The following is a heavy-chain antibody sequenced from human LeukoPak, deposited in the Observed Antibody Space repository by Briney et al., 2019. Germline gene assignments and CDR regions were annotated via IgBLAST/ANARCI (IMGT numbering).Heavy chain of an antibody. CDR1: GFTFSSYA. CDR3: ARDHSSCSWYYSDY. Sequence: LSGGSLRLSCAVSGFTFSSYAKHWVRQAPGKGLEWVAVISYDGATKYYADSVRGRFTISRDNSKNALYLQMNSLRAEGTAVYYCARDHSSCSWYYSDYWGQGTLVTVSS. D-gene: IGHD6-13*01. J-gene: IGHJ4*02. CDR2: ISYDGATK. V-gene: IGHV3-30*04.